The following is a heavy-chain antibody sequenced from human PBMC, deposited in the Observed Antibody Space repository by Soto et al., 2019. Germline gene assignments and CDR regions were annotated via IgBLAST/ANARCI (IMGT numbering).Heavy chain of an antibody. Sequence: QVQLQESGPGLVKPSQTLSLTCTVSGGSISSGGYYWSWIRQHPGKGLEWIGYIYYSGSTYYNPSLKSRVTISVDTSKNQFSLKLSSVTAADTAVYYCARSYGSGSYYNPYFDYWGQGTLVTVSS. D-gene: IGHD3-10*01. J-gene: IGHJ4*02. CDR1: GGSISSGGYY. CDR3: ARSYGSGSYYNPYFDY. V-gene: IGHV4-30-4*08. CDR2: IYYSGST.